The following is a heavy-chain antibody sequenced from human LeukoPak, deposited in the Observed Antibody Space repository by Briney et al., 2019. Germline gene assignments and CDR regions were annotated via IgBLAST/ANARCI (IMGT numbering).Heavy chain of an antibody. CDR2: IYTSGST. CDR3: ARRPYSYGFDY. Sequence: SQTLSLTCTVSGGSISSDRYYWNWIRQPAGKGLEWIGRIYTSGSTDYNPSLNSRVTISVDTSKSQFSLKLSSVTAADTAVYYCARRPYSYGFDYWGQGTLVTVSS. J-gene: IGHJ4*02. D-gene: IGHD5-18*01. V-gene: IGHV4-61*02. CDR1: GGSISSDRYY.